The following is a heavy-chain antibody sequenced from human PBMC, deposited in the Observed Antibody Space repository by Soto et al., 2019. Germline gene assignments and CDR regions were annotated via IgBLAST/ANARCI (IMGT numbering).Heavy chain of an antibody. CDR2: IYHSGST. CDR3: ARVGGGFDL. D-gene: IGHD3-10*01. Sequence: QVQLQESGPGLMKPSETLSLTCTVSGASINSYYWNWIRQPPGKGLEWIGYIYHSGSTKYNPSLKSRVTISIDTSKEQFSLKLSSVTAADTAVYYCARVGGGFDLWGRGTLVTVSS. CDR1: GASINSYY. J-gene: IGHJ2*01. V-gene: IGHV4-59*01.